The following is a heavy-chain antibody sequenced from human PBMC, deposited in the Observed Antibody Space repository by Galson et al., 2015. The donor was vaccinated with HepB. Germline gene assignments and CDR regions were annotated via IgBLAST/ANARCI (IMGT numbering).Heavy chain of an antibody. D-gene: IGHD6-13*01. Sequence: SVKVSCKASGYTFTSYGISWVRQAPGQGLEWMGWISAYNGNTNYAQKLQGRVTMTTDTSTSTAYMELRSLRSDDTAVYYCARDPRRRQQQLAQQPTCDYWGQGTLVTVSS. CDR2: ISAYNGNT. CDR1: GYTFTSYG. J-gene: IGHJ4*02. V-gene: IGHV1-18*01. CDR3: ARDPRRRQQQLAQQPTCDY.